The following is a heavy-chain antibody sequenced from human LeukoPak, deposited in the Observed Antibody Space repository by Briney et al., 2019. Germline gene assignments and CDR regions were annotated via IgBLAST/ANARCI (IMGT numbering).Heavy chain of an antibody. J-gene: IGHJ4*02. CDR1: GFTFSDPY. CDR3: ARESFAARWD. Sequence: GGSLRLSCAASGFTFSDPYMSWIRQAPGKGLECLSYISGSGTDINYADSVKGRFTISRDNANNLLYLQMNSLRAEDTAVYYCARESFAARWDWGQGTLVTVSS. V-gene: IGHV3-11*06. CDR2: ISGSGTDI. D-gene: IGHD6-6*01.